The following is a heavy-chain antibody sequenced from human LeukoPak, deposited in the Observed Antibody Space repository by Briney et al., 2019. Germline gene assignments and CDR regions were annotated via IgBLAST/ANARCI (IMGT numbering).Heavy chain of an antibody. CDR2: ISSSSSYI. CDR1: GFTFSSYS. CDR3: ARALDRPYYFDY. Sequence: GGSLRLSCAASGFTFSSYSMNWVRQAPGKGLEWVSSISSSSSYIYYADSVKGRFTISRDNAKNSLYLQMNSLRAEDTAVYYCARALDRPYYFDYWGQGTPVTVSS. J-gene: IGHJ4*02. V-gene: IGHV3-21*01.